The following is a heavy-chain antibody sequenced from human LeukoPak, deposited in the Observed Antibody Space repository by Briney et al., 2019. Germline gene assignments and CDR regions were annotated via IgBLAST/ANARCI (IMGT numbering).Heavy chain of an antibody. CDR3: ARSGGSHGWFGP. J-gene: IGHJ5*02. CDR2: IYYSGST. V-gene: IGHV4-59*01. D-gene: IGHD3-10*01. Sequence: PSETLSLTCTVSGEPISGFYWNWIRQPPGKGLEWIGYIYYSGSTNYNPSLKSRVTISVDTSKNQFSLKLSSVTAADTAVYYCARSGGSHGWFGPWGQGTLVTVSS. CDR1: GEPISGFY.